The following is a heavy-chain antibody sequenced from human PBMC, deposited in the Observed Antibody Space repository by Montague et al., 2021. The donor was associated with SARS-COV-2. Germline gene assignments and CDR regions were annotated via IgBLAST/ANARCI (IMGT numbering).Heavy chain of an antibody. CDR1: GGSISSNLFY. Sequence: SETLSLTCTVSGGSISSNLFYWGWICQTPGKALEWIGDITYTGSTYYNPPLKGRVTVAVDTSTNQFSLSLISLTAADTAMYYCATHVDPCGGNCRIWCFDLWGRGSLVTVSS. D-gene: IGHD4-23*01. V-gene: IGHV4-39*01. J-gene: IGHJ2*01. CDR2: ITYTGST. CDR3: ATHVDPCGGNCRIWCFDL.